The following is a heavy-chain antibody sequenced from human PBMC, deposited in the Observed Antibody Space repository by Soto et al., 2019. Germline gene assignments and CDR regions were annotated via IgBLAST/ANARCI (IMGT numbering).Heavy chain of an antibody. D-gene: IGHD4-17*01. J-gene: IGHJ1*01. CDR3: ARERNTDCGDYPEYFQH. V-gene: IGHV3-66*01. CDR2: IYSGGST. CDR1: GFTVSSNY. Sequence: EVQLVESGGGLVQPGGSLRLSCAASGFTVSSNYMSWVRQAPGKGLEWVSVIYSGGSTYYADSMKGRFTISRDNSKNTLDLQMNSLGAEDTAVYYCARERNTDCGDYPEYFQHWGRDTLVSVSS.